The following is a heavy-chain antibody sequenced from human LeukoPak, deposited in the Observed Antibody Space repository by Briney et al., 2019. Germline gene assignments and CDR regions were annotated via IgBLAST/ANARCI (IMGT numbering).Heavy chain of an antibody. CDR1: GYTFTSYY. V-gene: IGHV1-46*01. CDR3: ARENEGSVDWFDP. D-gene: IGHD4-23*01. J-gene: IGHJ5*02. CDR2: FGPSGGST. Sequence: ASVKVSCKASGYTFTSYYMHWVRQAPGQGLGWMGIFGPSGGSTNFAQKFQGRVTMTRDTSTSTVYMELRSLRSDDTAVYYCARENEGSVDWFDPWGQGTLVTVSS.